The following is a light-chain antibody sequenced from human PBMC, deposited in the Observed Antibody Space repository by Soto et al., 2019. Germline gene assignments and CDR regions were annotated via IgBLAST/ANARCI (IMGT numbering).Light chain of an antibody. CDR2: GAS. CDR1: QSVSSSY. CDR3: QQYGSSRT. J-gene: IGKJ1*01. V-gene: IGKV3-20*01. Sequence: EIVLTQSPGTLSLSPGERATLSCRASQSVSSSYLAWYQQKPGQAPRLLIYGASSRATGIQDRFSGSGSGTDFTLTISSLEPEEFAVYYCQQYGSSRTFGQGTKVDIK.